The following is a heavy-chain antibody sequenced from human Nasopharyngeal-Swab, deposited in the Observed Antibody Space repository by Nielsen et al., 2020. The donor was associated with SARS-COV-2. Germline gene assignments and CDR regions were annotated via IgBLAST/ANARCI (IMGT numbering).Heavy chain of an antibody. V-gene: IGHV3-21*01. J-gene: IGHJ3*02. CDR3: TRGPSLVGATNDAFDI. CDR2: ISSSSSYI. Sequence: GRQAPGKGREWVSSISSSSSYIYYADSVKGRFTISRDNAKNSLYLQMNSLRAEDTAVYYCTRGPSLVGATNDAFDIWGQGTMVTVSS. D-gene: IGHD1-26*01.